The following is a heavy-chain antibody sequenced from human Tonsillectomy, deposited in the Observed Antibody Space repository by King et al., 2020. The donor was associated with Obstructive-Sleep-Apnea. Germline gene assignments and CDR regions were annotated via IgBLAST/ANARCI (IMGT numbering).Heavy chain of an antibody. V-gene: IGHV3-23*04. CDR1: GFTFSNYA. D-gene: IGHD4-17*01. J-gene: IGHJ3*02. CDR2: ISGRDDST. Sequence: DVQLVESGGGLVQPGGSLRLSCAASGFTFSNYAMSRVRQAPGKGLEWVSAISGRDDSTYYADSVKGRFTISRDNSKNTPYLQMNSLRADDTAVYYCAKDSYGDLPDVFDIWGQGTMVTVSS. CDR3: AKDSYGDLPDVFDI.